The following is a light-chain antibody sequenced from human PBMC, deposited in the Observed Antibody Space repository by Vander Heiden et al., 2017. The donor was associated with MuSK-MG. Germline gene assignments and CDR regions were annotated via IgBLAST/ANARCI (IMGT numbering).Light chain of an antibody. CDR1: QSISSF. V-gene: IGKV1-39*01. J-gene: IGKJ2*01. CDR3: QQSYSTLYT. CDR2: GTS. Sequence: DIQMTQSPPSLSASVVDRVTVTCRASQSISSFLNWYQQKPGKAPKLLIHGTSSLQSGVPSRFSGSGSGTDFTLTISSLQPEDFATYYCQQSYSTLYTFGQGTKLEIK.